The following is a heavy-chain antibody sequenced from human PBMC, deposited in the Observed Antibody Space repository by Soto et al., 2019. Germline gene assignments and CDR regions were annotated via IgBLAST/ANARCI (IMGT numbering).Heavy chain of an antibody. CDR2: IYHSGST. Sequence: PSETLSLTCAVSGYSISSGYYWGWIRQPPGKGLEWIGSIYHSGSTYYNPSPKSRVTISVDTSKNQFSLKLSSVTAADTAVYYCARGIGGGATTWNEYWGQGTLVTVSS. CDR1: GYSISSGYY. V-gene: IGHV4-38-2*01. D-gene: IGHD1-26*01. CDR3: ARGIGGGATTWNEY. J-gene: IGHJ4*02.